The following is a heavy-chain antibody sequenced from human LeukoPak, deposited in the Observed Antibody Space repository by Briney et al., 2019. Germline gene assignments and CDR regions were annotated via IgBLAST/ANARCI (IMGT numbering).Heavy chain of an antibody. V-gene: IGHV3-66*01. Sequence: GGSLRLSCAASGFTFSDYYMSWIRQAPGKGLEWVSIIYGVGSIYYADSVTGRFTISRDTSNNTLYLQMNSLRAEDTAVYYCAASYYYDSSGYYYMFPFHFWGQGTLVAVSS. CDR2: IYGVGSI. D-gene: IGHD3-22*01. CDR1: GFTFSDYY. CDR3: AASYYYDSSGYYYMFPFHF. J-gene: IGHJ1*01.